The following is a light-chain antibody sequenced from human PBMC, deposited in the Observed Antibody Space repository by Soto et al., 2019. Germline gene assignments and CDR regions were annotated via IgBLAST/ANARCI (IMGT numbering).Light chain of an antibody. CDR2: WAS. J-gene: IGKJ1*01. Sequence: DIVMTQSPDSLAVSLGERTTINCKSSQSVLYSSNNKNYLAWYQQKPGQPPKLLIYWASTRESGVPARFSGSGSGTDFTLTISSLQVEDVAVYYCQQYYTTPLAFGQGTKVEI. CDR1: QSVLYSSNNKNY. V-gene: IGKV4-1*01. CDR3: QQYYTTPLA.